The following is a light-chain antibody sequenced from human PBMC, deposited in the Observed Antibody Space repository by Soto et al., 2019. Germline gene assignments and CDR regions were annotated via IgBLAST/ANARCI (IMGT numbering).Light chain of an antibody. V-gene: IGKV3-11*01. J-gene: IGKJ5*01. CDR3: QQRHMWPIT. CDR2: DAY. CDR1: QSFRGL. Sequence: EVVLTQSPVTLSLSQGERANLSCRASQSFRGLLAWYQQKPGQAPRLLIYDAYNRATGIPPRFSGSGSGTDFTLTISSLEPEDSAVYYCQQRHMWPITFGQGTRLEIK.